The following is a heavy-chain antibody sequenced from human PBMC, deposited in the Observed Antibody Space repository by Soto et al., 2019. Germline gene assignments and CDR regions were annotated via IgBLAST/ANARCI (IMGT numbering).Heavy chain of an antibody. J-gene: IGHJ6*02. Sequence: GGSLRLSCASAGITFSNYYMSWIRQAPGKGLEWVSYISSSGSTIYYADSVKGRFTISRDNAKNSLYLQMNSLRAEDTAVYYCARGGLGDYYDSSGTYYYYGMDVWGQGTTVTVSS. V-gene: IGHV3-11*01. CDR3: ARGGLGDYYDSSGTYYYYGMDV. CDR1: GITFSNYY. CDR2: ISSSGSTI. D-gene: IGHD3-22*01.